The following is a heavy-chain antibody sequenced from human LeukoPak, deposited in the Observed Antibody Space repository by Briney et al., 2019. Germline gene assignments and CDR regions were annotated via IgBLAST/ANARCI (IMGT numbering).Heavy chain of an antibody. CDR1: GFTFNTYW. V-gene: IGHV3-7*01. CDR3: ARDQWWQFIAVAITSYFDL. Sequence: GGSLRLSCAASGFTFNTYWMCWVRQAPGKGPEWVANIKPDGSENHYMDSVKGRFTISRDNAKNSLYLQMNSLRAEDTAVYYCARDQWWQFIAVAITSYFDLWGQGTLVTVSS. D-gene: IGHD6-19*01. J-gene: IGHJ4*02. CDR2: IKPDGSEN.